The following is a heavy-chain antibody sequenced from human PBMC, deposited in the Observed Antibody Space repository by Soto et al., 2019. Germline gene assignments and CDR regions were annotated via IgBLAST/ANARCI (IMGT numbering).Heavy chain of an antibody. J-gene: IGHJ4*02. Sequence: QVQLQESGPGLVKPSETLSLTCTVSGGSISNYYWSWIRQPPGKGLEWIGYIYYSGTTIYNPSLKSRVTISADTSKNQCSLKLSSVTAADTAVYYCAGESWGYCSGGSGYWSDYWGQGTLVTVSS. D-gene: IGHD2-15*01. V-gene: IGHV4-59*01. CDR1: GGSISNYY. CDR3: AGESWGYCSGGSGYWSDY. CDR2: IYYSGTT.